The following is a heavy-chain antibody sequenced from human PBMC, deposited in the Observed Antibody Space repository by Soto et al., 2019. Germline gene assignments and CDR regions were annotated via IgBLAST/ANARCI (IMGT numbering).Heavy chain of an antibody. Sequence: PGGSLRLSCAASGFTVSSNYMSWARQAPGKGLEWVSVIYSGGSTYYADSVKGRFTISRDNSKNTLYLQMNSLRAEDTAVYYCACTVTLYYYYYYMDVWGKGTTVTVSS. J-gene: IGHJ6*03. V-gene: IGHV3-66*01. CDR2: IYSGGST. D-gene: IGHD4-17*01. CDR1: GFTVSSNY. CDR3: ACTVTLYYYYYYMDV.